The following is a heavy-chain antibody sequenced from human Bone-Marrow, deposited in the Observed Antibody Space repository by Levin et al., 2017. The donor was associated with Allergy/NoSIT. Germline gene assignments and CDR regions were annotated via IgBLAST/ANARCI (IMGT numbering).Heavy chain of an antibody. J-gene: IGHJ5*02. CDR3: ARVAEEGP. CDR1: GYTFTGYL. V-gene: IGHV1-2*02. CDR2: ISPNSGGT. Sequence: ASVKVSCKTSGYTFTGYLLHWVRQAPGQGLEWMGSISPNSGGTNYDQRFQGRVTMTRDTSIDTAYMELSRLTSDDTAVYYCARVAEEGPWGQGTLVTVSS.